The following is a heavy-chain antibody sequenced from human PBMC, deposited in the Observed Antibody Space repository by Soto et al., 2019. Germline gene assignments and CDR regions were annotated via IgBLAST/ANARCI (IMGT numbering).Heavy chain of an antibody. CDR2: IDPSDSYT. Sequence: GESLKISCNGSGYSFTSYWISWVRQMPGKGLEWMGRIDPSDSYTNYSPSFQGHVTISADKSISTAYLQWSSLKASDTAMYYCERILEMATIDGAFDIWGQGTMVTV. CDR3: ERILEMATIDGAFDI. V-gene: IGHV5-10-1*01. D-gene: IGHD5-12*01. CDR1: GYSFTSYW. J-gene: IGHJ3*02.